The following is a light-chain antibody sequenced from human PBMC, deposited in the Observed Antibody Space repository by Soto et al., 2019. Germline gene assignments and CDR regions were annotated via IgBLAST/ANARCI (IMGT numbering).Light chain of an antibody. CDR3: SSYTSSSTPYVV. CDR1: SSDVGGYNY. Sequence: QSVLTQPASVSGSPGQSITTSCTGTSSDVGGYNYVSWYQQHPGKAPKLMIYEVSNRPSGVSNRFSGSKSGNTASLTISGLQAEDEADYYCSSYTSSSTPYVVFGGWTKVTVL. V-gene: IGLV2-14*01. CDR2: EVS. J-gene: IGLJ2*01.